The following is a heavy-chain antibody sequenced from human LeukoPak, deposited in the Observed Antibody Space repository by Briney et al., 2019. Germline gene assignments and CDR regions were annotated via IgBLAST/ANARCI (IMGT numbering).Heavy chain of an antibody. J-gene: IGHJ4*02. V-gene: IGHV3-21*04. CDR3: AKARPYYSSGWYDY. CDR1: GFTFSSYS. D-gene: IGHD6-19*01. Sequence: GGSLRLSCAASGFTFSSYSMNWVRQAPGKGLEWVSSISSSSSYIYYADSVKGRFTISRDNSKNTLYLQMNSLRAEDTAVYYCAKARPYYSSGWYDYWGQGTLVTVSS. CDR2: ISSSSSYI.